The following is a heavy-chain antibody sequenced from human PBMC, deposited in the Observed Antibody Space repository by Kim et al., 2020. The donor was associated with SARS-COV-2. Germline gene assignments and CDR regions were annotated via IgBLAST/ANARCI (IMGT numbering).Heavy chain of an antibody. CDR2: FIGTGGVGS. CDR1: GFIFSNYV. V-gene: IGHV3-23*01. J-gene: IGHJ4*02. D-gene: IGHD3-10*01. CDR3: AKESNYYGSGSYSRRVDYFDY. Sequence: GGSLRLSCAASGFIFSNYVMTWVRQAPGKGLEFFSSFIGTGGVGSYYADSLKVRFIISSDNSKNTLYLQMNSLRAEDTAVYYCAKESNYYGSGSYSRRVDYFDYWGQGALVTVSS.